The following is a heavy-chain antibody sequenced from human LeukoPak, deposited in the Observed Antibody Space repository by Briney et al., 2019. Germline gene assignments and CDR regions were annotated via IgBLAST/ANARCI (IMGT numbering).Heavy chain of an antibody. CDR1: GFTFSGSA. J-gene: IGHJ4*02. D-gene: IGHD6-13*01. V-gene: IGHV3-73*01. CDR2: IRSKANSYAT. CDR3: TALGIAAAGMDY. Sequence: GGSLRLSCAASGFTFSGSAMHWVRQASGKGLEWVGRIRSKANSYATAYGASVEGRFTISRDDSKNTAYLQMSSLITEDTAVYFCTALGIAAAGMDYWGQGTLVTVSS.